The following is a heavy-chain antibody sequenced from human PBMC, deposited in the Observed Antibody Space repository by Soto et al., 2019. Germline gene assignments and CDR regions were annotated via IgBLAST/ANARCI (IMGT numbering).Heavy chain of an antibody. Sequence: GESLKISCKGSGYSFTSYWIGWVRQMPGKGLEWMGIIYPGDSDTRYSPSFQGQVTISADKSISTAYLQWSSLKASDTTMYYCARNPTYYYDSSGDPRRGYYFDYWGQGTLVTVSS. CDR3: ARNPTYYYDSSGDPRRGYYFDY. CDR1: GYSFTSYW. V-gene: IGHV5-51*01. CDR2: IYPGDSDT. J-gene: IGHJ4*02. D-gene: IGHD3-22*01.